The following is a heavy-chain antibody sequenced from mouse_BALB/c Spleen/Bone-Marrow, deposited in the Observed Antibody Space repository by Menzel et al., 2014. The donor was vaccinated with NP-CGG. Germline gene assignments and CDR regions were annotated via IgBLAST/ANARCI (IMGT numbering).Heavy chain of an antibody. J-gene: IGHJ2*01. CDR3: ARDMGGLLFDY. Sequence: EVNLVESGGGLVQPGGSLRLSCATSGFTFTDYYMNWVRPPPGKALEWLGFIRNKAYSYTTEYSASVKGRFTISRDNSQSILYLQMDTLRAEDSATYYCARDMGGLLFDYWGQGTTLTVSS. V-gene: IGHV7-3*02. CDR1: GFTFTDYY. CDR2: IRNKAYSYTT. D-gene: IGHD2-3*01.